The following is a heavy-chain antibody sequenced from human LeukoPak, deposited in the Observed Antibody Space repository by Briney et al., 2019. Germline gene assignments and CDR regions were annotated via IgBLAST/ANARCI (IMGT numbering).Heavy chain of an antibody. CDR2: INPNSGDT. CDR1: GYTFTGYY. Sequence: GASVKVSCKTSGYTFTGYYMHWVRQAPGQGLEWMGWINPNSGDTKSAQKFQGRVTLTRDTSISTAYMEPTSQRADDTALYYCARVGQPTDFVVVPAARSDLGMFDYWGQGSLVTVSS. V-gene: IGHV1-2*02. CDR3: ARVGQPTDFVVVPAARSDLGMFDY. J-gene: IGHJ4*02. D-gene: IGHD2-2*01.